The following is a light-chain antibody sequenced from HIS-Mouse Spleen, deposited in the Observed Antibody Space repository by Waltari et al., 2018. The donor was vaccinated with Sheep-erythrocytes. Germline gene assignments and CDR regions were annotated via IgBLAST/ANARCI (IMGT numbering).Light chain of an antibody. V-gene: IGKV1-6*01. J-gene: IGKJ2*01. CDR3: LQDYNYPYT. Sequence: AIQMTQSPSSLSASVGDRVTITCRASQGIRNDLGWYQQKPGKAPKLLIYAASSLQSGFPSRFSGSVSGTDFTLTISSLQPEDFATYYCLQDYNYPYTFGQGTKLEIK. CDR2: AAS. CDR1: QGIRND.